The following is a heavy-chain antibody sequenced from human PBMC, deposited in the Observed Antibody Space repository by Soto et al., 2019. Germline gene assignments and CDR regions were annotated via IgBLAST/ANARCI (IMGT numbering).Heavy chain of an antibody. V-gene: IGHV4-4*02. CDR3: ARNGAYNLDF. Sequence: SETLSLTCDVSGGSLSSGYWWSWVRQPPGKGLEWIGEIHHSGNTNYNTSLKSRVTISVDKSKNQFSLMLNSVTAADTAIYFCARNGAYNLDFWGQGTLVTVSS. CDR2: IHHSGNT. CDR1: GGSLSSGYW. D-gene: IGHD5-12*01. J-gene: IGHJ4*02.